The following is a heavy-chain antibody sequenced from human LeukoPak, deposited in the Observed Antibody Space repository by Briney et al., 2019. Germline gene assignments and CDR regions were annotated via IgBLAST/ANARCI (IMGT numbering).Heavy chain of an antibody. CDR2: IYYSGST. V-gene: IGHV4-59*01. D-gene: IGHD6-6*01. Sequence: SETLSLTCTVSGGSISSYYWSWIWQPPGKGLEWIGYIYYSGSTNYNPSLKSRVTISVDTSKNQFSLKLSSVTAADTAVYYCARYGTHSSSYGYYYYGMDVWGQGTTVTVSS. CDR1: GGSISSYY. J-gene: IGHJ6*02. CDR3: ARYGTHSSSYGYYYYGMDV.